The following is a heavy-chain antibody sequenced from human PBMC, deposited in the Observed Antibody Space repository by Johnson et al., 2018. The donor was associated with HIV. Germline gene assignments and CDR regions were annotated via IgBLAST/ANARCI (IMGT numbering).Heavy chain of an antibody. Sequence: VQLVESGGGLVQPGRSLRLSCAASGFTFDDSAMHWVRQAPGKGLEWVSGISWNTGNIGYADSVKGRFTISRDNANNSLYLQMNSLRAEDTALYYCAKEGAAVIHFDIWGQGTMVTVSS. CDR1: GFTFDDSA. CDR2: ISWNTGNI. CDR3: AKEGAAVIHFDI. J-gene: IGHJ3*02. V-gene: IGHV3-9*01. D-gene: IGHD6-13*01.